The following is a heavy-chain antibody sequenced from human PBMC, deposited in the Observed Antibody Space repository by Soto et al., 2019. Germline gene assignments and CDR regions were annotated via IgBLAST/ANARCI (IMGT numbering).Heavy chain of an antibody. CDR1: GYTFTSYD. J-gene: IGHJ3*02. V-gene: IGHV1-8*01. CDR2: MNPNSGNT. D-gene: IGHD3-22*01. CDR3: ARANSYYDSSGYRKDAFDI. Sequence: ASVKVSCKASGYTFTSYDINWVRQATGQGLEWMGWMNPNSGNTGYAQKFQGRVTMTRNTSISTAYMELSSLISEDTAVYYCARANSYYDSSGYRKDAFDIWGQGTKVTVSS.